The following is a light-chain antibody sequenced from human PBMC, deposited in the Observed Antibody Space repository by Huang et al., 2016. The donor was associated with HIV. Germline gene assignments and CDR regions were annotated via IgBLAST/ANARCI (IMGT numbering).Light chain of an antibody. Sequence: DIQMTQSPSSLSEYVGDRVTITCRASQSIGTYLNWYQHKPGKAPKLLIYAASSLQRGVPSRFSGSGSGTDFTLTINSLQREDLATYYCQQSYTTPRTFGQGTKLEIK. V-gene: IGKV1-39*01. J-gene: IGKJ2*02. CDR2: AAS. CDR1: QSIGTY. CDR3: QQSYTTPRT.